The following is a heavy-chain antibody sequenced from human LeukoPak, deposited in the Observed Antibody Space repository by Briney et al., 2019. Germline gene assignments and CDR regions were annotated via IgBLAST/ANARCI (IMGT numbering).Heavy chain of an antibody. Sequence: GGSLRLSCAASGFTFSTYAMTWVRQAPGKGLEWVSGINSNGDEIYYADSVRGRFTISRDNSNNALYLQMDSLRAEDTAVYYCARDFELSHWGQGTLVTVSS. J-gene: IGHJ4*02. V-gene: IGHV3-23*01. CDR2: INSNGDEI. D-gene: IGHD3-16*02. CDR3: ARDFELSH. CDR1: GFTFSTYA.